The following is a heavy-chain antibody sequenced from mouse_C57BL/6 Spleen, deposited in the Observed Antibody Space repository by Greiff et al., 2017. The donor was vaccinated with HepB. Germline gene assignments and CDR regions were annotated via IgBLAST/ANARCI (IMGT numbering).Heavy chain of an antibody. D-gene: IGHD1-1*01. Sequence: QVQLQQPGPELVKPGASVKLSCKASGYTFTSYWMHWVKQRPGQGLEWIGNINPSNGGTNYNEKFKSKATLTVDKSSSTAYMQLSSLTSEDSAVYYCARGIYYGSSSYWYFDVWGTGTTVTVSS. CDR1: GYTFTSYW. CDR3: ARGIYYGSSSYWYFDV. V-gene: IGHV1-53*01. CDR2: INPSNGGT. J-gene: IGHJ1*03.